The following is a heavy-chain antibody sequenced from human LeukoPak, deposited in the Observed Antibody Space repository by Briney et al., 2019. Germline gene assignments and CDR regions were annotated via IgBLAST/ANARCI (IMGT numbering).Heavy chain of an antibody. CDR1: GYTFTTYY. V-gene: IGHV1-46*01. Sequence: ASVKVSCKASGYTFTTYYLHWVRQAPGQGLERMGIVNPSGGSTPYAQNFQGRVTMTRDTSTNTVYMELSSLRSEDTAVYYCARAVGATSPFDYWGQGTLVTVSS. CDR3: ARAVGATSPFDY. CDR2: VNPSGGST. D-gene: IGHD1-26*01. J-gene: IGHJ4*02.